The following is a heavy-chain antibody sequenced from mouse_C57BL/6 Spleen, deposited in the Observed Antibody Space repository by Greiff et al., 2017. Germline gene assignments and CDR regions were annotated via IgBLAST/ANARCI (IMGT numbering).Heavy chain of an antibody. D-gene: IGHD2-2*01. Sequence: VQVVESGAELVRPGASVTLSCKASGYTFTDYEMHWVKQTPVHGLEWIGAIDPETGGTAYNQKFKGKAILTADKSSSTAYMELRSLTSEDSAVYYCTRKIYYGYDGYYAMDYWGQGTSVTVSS. V-gene: IGHV1-15*01. CDR2: IDPETGGT. CDR3: TRKIYYGYDGYYAMDY. J-gene: IGHJ4*01. CDR1: GYTFTDYE.